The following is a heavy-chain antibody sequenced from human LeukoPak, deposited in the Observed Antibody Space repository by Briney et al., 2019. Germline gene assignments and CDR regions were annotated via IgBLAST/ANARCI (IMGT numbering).Heavy chain of an antibody. Sequence: SETLSLTCAVYGGSFSGYYWSWIRQPPGKGLEWIGEINHSGSTNYNPSLKSRVTISVDMSKNQFSLKLSSVTAADTAVYYCARGGPYRNYYGSGSPKRGWFDPWGQGTLVTVSS. CDR2: INHSGST. D-gene: IGHD3-10*01. J-gene: IGHJ5*02. CDR3: ARGGPYRNYYGSGSPKRGWFDP. CDR1: GGSFSGYY. V-gene: IGHV4-34*01.